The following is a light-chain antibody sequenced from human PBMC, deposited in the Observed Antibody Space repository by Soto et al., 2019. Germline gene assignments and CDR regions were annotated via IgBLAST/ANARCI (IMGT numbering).Light chain of an antibody. Sequence: QSVLTQPPSVSGAPGQRVTISCTGSNSNIGTGYDVHWYKQLPGTAPKLLIYGNNNRPSGVPDRFSGSKSGTSASLAITGLQAEDDADYYGQSYDSSLSGSVFGGGTKLTVL. V-gene: IGLV1-40*01. CDR1: NSNIGTGYD. J-gene: IGLJ2*01. CDR2: GNN. CDR3: QSYDSSLSGSV.